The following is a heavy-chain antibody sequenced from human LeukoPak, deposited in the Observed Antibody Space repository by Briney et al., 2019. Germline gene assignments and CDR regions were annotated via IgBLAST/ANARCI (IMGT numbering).Heavy chain of an antibody. CDR1: GYTFTSYG. D-gene: IGHD6-6*01. CDR3: ARVDSSSIYFDY. J-gene: IGHJ4*02. Sequence: ASVKVSCKASGYTFTSYGISWVRQAPGQGLEWIGWISAYNGNANYAQKLQGRVTMTTDTSTSTAYMELRSLRSDDTAVYYCARVDSSSIYFDYWGQGTLVTVSS. V-gene: IGHV1-18*01. CDR2: ISAYNGNA.